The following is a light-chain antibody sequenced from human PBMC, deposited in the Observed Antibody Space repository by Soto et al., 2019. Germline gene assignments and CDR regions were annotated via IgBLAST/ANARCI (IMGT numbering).Light chain of an antibody. CDR3: SSYTSSRAYV. CDR1: SSNVGGYNY. J-gene: IGLJ1*01. V-gene: IGLV2-14*01. CDR2: EVS. Sequence: HSALTQPTSVSGSPGQSITICCTGTSSNVGGYNYVSWYQQQSGKAPKLMIHEVSNRPSGVSNRFSGSKSGNTASLTISGLQAEDEADYYCSSYTSSRAYVFGIGTKVTVL.